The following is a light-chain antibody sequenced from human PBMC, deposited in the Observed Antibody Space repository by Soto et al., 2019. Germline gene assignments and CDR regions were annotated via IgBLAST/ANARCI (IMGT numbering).Light chain of an antibody. CDR3: MQTLQTPVT. CDR2: LGS. CDR1: QSLLHRSGKNC. Sequence: EIVMTQSPLSLPVTPGEPASISCRSSQSLLHRSGKNCLDWYLQKPGQPPQLLIYLGSNRASGVTDRFSGSGSGTDFTLEISRVEADDVGLYYCMQTLQTPVTFGGGTRVEIK. V-gene: IGKV2-28*01. J-gene: IGKJ4*01.